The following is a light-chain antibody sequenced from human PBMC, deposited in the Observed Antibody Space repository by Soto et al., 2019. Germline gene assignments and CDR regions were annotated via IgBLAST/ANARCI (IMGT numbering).Light chain of an antibody. CDR2: DAS. CDR3: QQYNSYFQT. V-gene: IGKV1-33*01. Sequence: DIQMTQSPSSLSASVGDRVTITCQASQDVFNYLNWYQQKSGKAPKLLIYDASNLETGVPSRFSGSGSGTDFTLTISSLQPEDIATYYCQQYNSYFQTFRQATKA. J-gene: IGKJ1*01. CDR1: QDVFNY.